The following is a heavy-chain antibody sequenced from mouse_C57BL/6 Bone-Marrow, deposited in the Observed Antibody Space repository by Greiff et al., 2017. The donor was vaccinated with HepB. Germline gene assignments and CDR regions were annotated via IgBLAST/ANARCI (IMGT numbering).Heavy chain of an antibody. CDR1: GFTFSSYG. CDR3: ARQGLYYGSSHWYFDV. D-gene: IGHD1-1*01. CDR2: ISSGGSYT. Sequence: EVQRVESGGDLVKPGGSLKLSCAASGFTFSSYGMSWVRQTPDKRLEWVATISSGGSYTYYPDSVKGRFTISRDNAKNTLYLQMSSLKSEDTAMYYCARQGLYYGSSHWYFDVWGTGTTVTVSS. V-gene: IGHV5-6*01. J-gene: IGHJ1*03.